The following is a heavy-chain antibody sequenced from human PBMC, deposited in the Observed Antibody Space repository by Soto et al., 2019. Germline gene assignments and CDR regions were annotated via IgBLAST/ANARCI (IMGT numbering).Heavy chain of an antibody. V-gene: IGHV4-39*01. CDR1: GGSISSSSYY. J-gene: IGHJ4*02. D-gene: IGHD4-17*01. CDR2: IYYSGST. CDR3: ATHRHDYGDYVGY. Sequence: SETLSLTCTVSGGSISSSSYYWGWIRQPPGKGLEWIGSIYYSGSTYYNPSLKSRVTISVDTSKNQFSLKLSSVTAADTAVYYCATHRHDYGDYVGYWGQGTLVTVSS.